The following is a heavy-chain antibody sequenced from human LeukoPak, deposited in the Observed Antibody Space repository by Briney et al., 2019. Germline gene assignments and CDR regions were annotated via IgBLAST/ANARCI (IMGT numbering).Heavy chain of an antibody. D-gene: IGHD3-22*01. CDR1: GGSMSSYY. Sequence: SETLSLTCSVSGGSMSSYYWSWIRQSPGKGLEWIGNVYYSGSTDSNPSLKSRVTMSVDTSKNQFSMKLSSVTAADTAVYYCARGGTPITMIVVESNWFDPWGQGTLVTVSS. V-gene: IGHV4-59*01. CDR3: ARGGTPITMIVVESNWFDP. J-gene: IGHJ5*02. CDR2: VYYSGST.